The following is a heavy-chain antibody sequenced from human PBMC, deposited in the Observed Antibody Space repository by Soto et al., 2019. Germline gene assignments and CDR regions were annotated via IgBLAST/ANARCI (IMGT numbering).Heavy chain of an antibody. D-gene: IGHD3-16*01. CDR2: MSDDGSKK. V-gene: IGHV3-30*18. Sequence: QVQLVESGGGVVQPGRSLRLSCAASGFSFSKYGMQWVSQAPGKGLEWVAEMSDDGSKKYYGDSVKGRFTISRDNSKNTLYLLMDSLRPEDTAMYYCAKELRETGGYYFDCWGQGTLVTVSS. CDR3: AKELRETGGYYFDC. J-gene: IGHJ4*02. CDR1: GFSFSKYG.